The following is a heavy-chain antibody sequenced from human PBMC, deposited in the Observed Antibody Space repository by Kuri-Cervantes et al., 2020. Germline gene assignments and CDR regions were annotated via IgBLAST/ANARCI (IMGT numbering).Heavy chain of an antibody. CDR2: ISWNSGNI. CDR3: AREGQAYYNFWSGSSWFDP. D-gene: IGHD3-3*01. Sequence: GGSLRLSCAASGFTLDDYAMHWVRQAPGKGLELVSSISWNSGNIHYADSVKGRFTISRDNAKNSLYLQMNSLRAEDTAVYYCAREGQAYYNFWSGSSWFDPWGQGTLVTVSS. J-gene: IGHJ5*02. CDR1: GFTLDDYA. V-gene: IGHV3-9*01.